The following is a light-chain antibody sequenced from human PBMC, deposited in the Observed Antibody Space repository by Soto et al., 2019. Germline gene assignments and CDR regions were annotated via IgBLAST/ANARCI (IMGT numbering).Light chain of an antibody. Sequence: DIQMTQSPSSLSASVGDEVTITCRASQTIMTYLNWYQQKPGKAPKLLIYEASSLQSGVPSRFSGSGSGTEFTLSISSLQPDDFATYYCQHYNVYPWTFGQGTMV. CDR2: EAS. V-gene: IGKV1-5*03. CDR3: QHYNVYPWT. J-gene: IGKJ1*01. CDR1: QTIMTY.